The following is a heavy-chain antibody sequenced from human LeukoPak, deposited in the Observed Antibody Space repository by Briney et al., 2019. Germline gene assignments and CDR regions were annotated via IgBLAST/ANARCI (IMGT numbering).Heavy chain of an antibody. Sequence: GGSLRLSCAASGFTFSTYAMSWVRQAPGKGLEWVSALSPSGGITYYEDSVKGRFTISRDNSKNTLYLQMNSLRAEDTAEYYCAKEGRLTVAAVVVENYFDCWGQGTPVTVS. CDR3: AKEGRLTVAAVVVENYFDC. J-gene: IGHJ4*02. CDR1: GFTFSTYA. V-gene: IGHV3-23*01. CDR2: LSPSGGIT. D-gene: IGHD3-22*01.